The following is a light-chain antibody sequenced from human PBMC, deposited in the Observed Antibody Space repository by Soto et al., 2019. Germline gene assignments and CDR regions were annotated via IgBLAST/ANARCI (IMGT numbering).Light chain of an antibody. CDR1: SSDVGGYNS. J-gene: IGLJ1*01. CDR3: SSYTSSSPYV. V-gene: IGLV2-14*01. Sequence: QSALTQPASVSGSPGQSITISCRGTSSDVGGYNSVSWYQQYPGKAPKLMIYEVSNRPSGVSNRFSGSKSGNTASLTISGLQAEDEADYYCSSYTSSSPYVFGTGTQLTVL. CDR2: EVS.